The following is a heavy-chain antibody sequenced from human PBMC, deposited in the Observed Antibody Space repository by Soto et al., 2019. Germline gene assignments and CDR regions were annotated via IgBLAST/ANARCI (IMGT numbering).Heavy chain of an antibody. CDR3: ARFRGYGGSTSCYAGFAP. V-gene: IGHV1-8*01. CDR1: GYTFTSYD. CDR2: MNPNSGNT. D-gene: IGHD2-2*03. J-gene: IGHJ5*02. Sequence: ASVKVSCKASGYTFTSYDINWVRQATGQGLEWMGWMNPNSGNTGYAQKFQGRVTMTRNTSISTASMELSSLRSEDTAVYYCARFRGYGGSTSCYAGFAPWGKGTRVPVSP.